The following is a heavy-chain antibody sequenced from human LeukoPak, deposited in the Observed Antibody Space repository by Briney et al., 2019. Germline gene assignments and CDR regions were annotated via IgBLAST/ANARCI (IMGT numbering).Heavy chain of an antibody. Sequence: SETLSLTCTVSGGSISSSSYYWGWIRQPPGKGLEWIGNIYFSGSIYYNPSLKSRVTISVDTSKNQFSLKLSSVTAADTAVYYRARRDSSGYQFDYWGQGTLVTASS. J-gene: IGHJ4*02. CDR3: ARRDSSGYQFDY. V-gene: IGHV4-39*01. CDR2: IYFSGSI. D-gene: IGHD3-22*01. CDR1: GGSISSSSYY.